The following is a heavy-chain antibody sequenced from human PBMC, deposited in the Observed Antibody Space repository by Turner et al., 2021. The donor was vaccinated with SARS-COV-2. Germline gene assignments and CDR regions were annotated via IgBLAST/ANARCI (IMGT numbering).Heavy chain of an antibody. CDR1: GFTFSSYW. Sequence: EVQLVESGGGLVQPGGSLRLSCAASGFTFSSYWMSWVRQAPGKGLEWVANRKQDGSEKYVDSVKGRFTISRDNAKNSLYLQMNSLRAEDTAVYYCARLHTSSWYFDYWGQGTLVTVSS. D-gene: IGHD6-13*01. V-gene: IGHV3-7*03. CDR3: ARLHTSSWYFDY. CDR2: RKQDGSEK. J-gene: IGHJ4*02.